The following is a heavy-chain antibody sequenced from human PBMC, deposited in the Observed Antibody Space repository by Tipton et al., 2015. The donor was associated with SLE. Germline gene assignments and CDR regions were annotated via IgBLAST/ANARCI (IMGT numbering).Heavy chain of an antibody. CDR1: GYTFTGYY. V-gene: IGHV1-2*06. Sequence: QLVQSGPEVKKPGASVKVSCKASGYTFTGYYMHWVRQAPGQGLEWMGRINPNSGGTNYAQKFQGRVTMTRDTPISTAYMELSRLRSDDTAVYYCARLMVGYYYGMDVWGQGTTVTVSS. D-gene: IGHD3-10*02. CDR3: ARLMVGYYYGMDV. J-gene: IGHJ6*02. CDR2: INPNSGGT.